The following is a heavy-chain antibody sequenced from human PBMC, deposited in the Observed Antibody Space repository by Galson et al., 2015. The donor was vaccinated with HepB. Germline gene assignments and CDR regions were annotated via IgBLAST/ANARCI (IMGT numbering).Heavy chain of an antibody. CDR1: GYTFSSYG. Sequence: SVKVSCKASGYTFSSYGISWVRQAPGQGLEWMGFISDYFGNTKYAQKFQGRVTMTTDTSTTTTYMELRSLRSDDTAVYFCARDRSLPAAKMGGFDYWGQGTLVTVSS. J-gene: IGHJ4*02. CDR3: ARDRSLPAAKMGGFDY. CDR2: ISDYFGNT. D-gene: IGHD6-25*01. V-gene: IGHV1-18*04.